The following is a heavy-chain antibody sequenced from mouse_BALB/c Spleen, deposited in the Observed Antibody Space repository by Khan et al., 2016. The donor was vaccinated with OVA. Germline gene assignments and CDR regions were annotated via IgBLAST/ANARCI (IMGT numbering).Heavy chain of an antibody. D-gene: IGHD2-12*01. CDR1: RFTISSYG. CDR3: ARIAI. J-gene: IGHJ2*01. Sequence: EVELVESGGGIVQPGGSLKRSCEASRFTISSYGMSSVRQTPDKRLELVATIDRNGGSTDYPDSLKRRFTLSVDTATNALYLQMRSLKSVDSAVYYYARIAIWGQGTTLTVSS. V-gene: IGHV5-6-3*01. CDR2: IDRNGGST.